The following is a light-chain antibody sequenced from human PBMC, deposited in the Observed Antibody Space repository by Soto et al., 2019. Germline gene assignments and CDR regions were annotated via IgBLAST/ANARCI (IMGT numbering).Light chain of an antibody. V-gene: IGLV1-44*01. CDR3: AAWDDSLNGFFV. Sequence: QSVLTQPPSTSGTPGQRVTISCSGSSSNIGSNAVTWHQQLPGTAPKLLIYNDIERPSGVPDRFSGSKSGTSASLAISGLQSEDEADYYCAAWDDSLNGFFVFGTGTKVPS. CDR1: SSNIGSNA. J-gene: IGLJ1*01. CDR2: NDI.